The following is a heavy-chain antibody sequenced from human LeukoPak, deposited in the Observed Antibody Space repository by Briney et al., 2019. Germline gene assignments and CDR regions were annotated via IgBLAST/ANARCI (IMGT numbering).Heavy chain of an antibody. D-gene: IGHD6-19*01. J-gene: IGHJ4*02. CDR2: ILYSGTT. V-gene: IGHV4-59*08. CDR3: ARAVTGTSLVDF. Sequence: SETLSLTCTVSGGSINSYYWSWIRQPPGKGLEWIGYILYSGTTNSNPSLKSRVTISVDTSKNQISLKLSSVTAADTAVYYCARAVTGTSLVDFWGQGTLVAVSS. CDR1: GGSINSYY.